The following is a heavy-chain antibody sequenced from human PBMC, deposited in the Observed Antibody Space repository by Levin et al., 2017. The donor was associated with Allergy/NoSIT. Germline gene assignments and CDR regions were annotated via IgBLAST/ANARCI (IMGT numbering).Heavy chain of an antibody. J-gene: IGHJ6*02. CDR2: IYHSGST. V-gene: IGHV4-30-2*01. Sequence: SETLSLTCAVSGGSISSGGYSWSWIRQPPGKGLEWIGYIYHSGSTYYNPSLKSRVTISVDRSKNQFSLKLSSVTAADTAVYYCAGRPLGPWGYGMDGWGQGTTVTVSS. D-gene: IGHD7-27*01. CDR1: GGSISSGGYS. CDR3: AGRPLGPWGYGMDG.